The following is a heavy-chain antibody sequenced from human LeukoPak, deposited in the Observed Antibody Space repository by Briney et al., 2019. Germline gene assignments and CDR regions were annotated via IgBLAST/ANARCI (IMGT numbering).Heavy chain of an antibody. D-gene: IGHD6-19*01. CDR1: GGTFSSYA. J-gene: IGHJ4*02. CDR3: ARGSIAVAGTPNFDY. CDR2: IIPILGIA. V-gene: IGHV1-69*04. Sequence: SVKVSRKASGGTFSSYAISWVRQAPGQGLEWMGRIIPILGIANYAQKFQGRVTITADKSTSTAYMELSSLRSEDTAVYYCARGSIAVAGTPNFDYWGQGTLVTVSS.